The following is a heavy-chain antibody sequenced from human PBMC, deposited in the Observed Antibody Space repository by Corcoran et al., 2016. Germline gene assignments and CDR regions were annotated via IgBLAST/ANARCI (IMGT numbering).Heavy chain of an antibody. CDR2: INHSGST. Sequence: QVQLQQWGAGLLKPSETLSLNCAVYGGSFSVYYWSWFRQPPGKGPGWIGEINHSGSTHYNPSLKSRVTISVDTSKNQFALKLSSVTAADTAVYDCARGRWLQNYFDYWGQGTLVTVSS. CDR1: GGSFSVYY. V-gene: IGHV4-34*01. J-gene: IGHJ4*02. D-gene: IGHD5-12*01. CDR3: ARGRWLQNYFDY.